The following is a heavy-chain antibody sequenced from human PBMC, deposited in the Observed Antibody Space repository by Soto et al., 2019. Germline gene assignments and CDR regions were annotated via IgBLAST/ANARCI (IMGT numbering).Heavy chain of an antibody. D-gene: IGHD1-1*01. Sequence: EVQLAESGGGLVQPGGSLRLSCAASGFTFSSYDMHWVRQATGKGLEWVSAIDIDGNTFYGGSGEGRFTISRENGKNSLYLQMSSLRAGDTAVYYCAREGERGSGDSVDALDIWGQGTLVTVSS. CDR1: GFTFSSYD. V-gene: IGHV3-13*01. CDR2: IDIDGNT. J-gene: IGHJ3*02. CDR3: AREGERGSGDSVDALDI.